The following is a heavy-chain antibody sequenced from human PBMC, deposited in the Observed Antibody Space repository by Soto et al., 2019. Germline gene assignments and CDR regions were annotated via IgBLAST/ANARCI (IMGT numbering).Heavy chain of an antibody. CDR1: GGSISSYY. D-gene: IGHD4-4*01. CDR3: ARGGDDYSNTLPYYYYGMDV. J-gene: IGHJ6*02. V-gene: IGHV4-59*01. CDR2: IYYSGST. Sequence: SETLSLTCTVSGGSISSYYWSWIRQPPGKGLEWIGYIYYSGSTNYNPSLKSRVTISVDTSKNQFSLKLSSVTAADTAVYYCARGGDDYSNTLPYYYYGMDVWGQGTTVTVSS.